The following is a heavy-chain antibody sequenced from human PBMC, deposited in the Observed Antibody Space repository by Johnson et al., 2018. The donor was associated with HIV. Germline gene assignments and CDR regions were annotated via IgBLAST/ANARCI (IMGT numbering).Heavy chain of an antibody. CDR3: ARSGDSIGSFWAGGAFDI. CDR2: IYPGGST. V-gene: IGHV3-66*01. Sequence: VQLVDSGGGLVQPGGSLRLSCAASGFTFSSYDMHWVRQAPGKGPEWVSVIYPGGSTYYADSVKGRFTISRDNSKNTLYLQMNSLRAEDTAVYYCARSGDSIGSFWAGGAFDIWGQGTMVTVSS. D-gene: IGHD3/OR15-3a*01. J-gene: IGHJ3*02. CDR1: GFTFSSYD.